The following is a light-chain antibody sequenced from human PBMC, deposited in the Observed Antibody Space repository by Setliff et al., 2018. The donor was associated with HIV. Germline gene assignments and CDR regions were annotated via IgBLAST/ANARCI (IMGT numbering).Light chain of an antibody. CDR3: CSYAGSYTYV. CDR1: SSDVGAYNY. CDR2: DVT. V-gene: IGLV2-11*01. Sequence: QSVLTQPRSVSGSPGQSVTISCTGTSSDVGAYNYVSWCQQHPGKAPKLMIYDVTKRPSGVPDHFSGSKSGNTASLTISGLQAEDEADYYCCSYAGSYTYVFGTGTKVTVL. J-gene: IGLJ1*01.